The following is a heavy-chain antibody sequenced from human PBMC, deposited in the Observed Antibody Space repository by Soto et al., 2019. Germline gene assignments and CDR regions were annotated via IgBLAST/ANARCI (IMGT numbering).Heavy chain of an antibody. Sequence: PGGSLRLSCAASGFTFSSYSINWVRQAPWKGLEWVSSISSSSIYIYYADSVKGRFTISRDNAKNSLYLQMNSLRAGDTAVYYCARDGSANSNYNWFDRLGQGTLVTVCS. J-gene: IGHJ5*02. CDR3: ARDGSANSNYNWFDR. D-gene: IGHD4-4*01. CDR1: GFTFSSYS. CDR2: ISSSSIYI. V-gene: IGHV3-21*01.